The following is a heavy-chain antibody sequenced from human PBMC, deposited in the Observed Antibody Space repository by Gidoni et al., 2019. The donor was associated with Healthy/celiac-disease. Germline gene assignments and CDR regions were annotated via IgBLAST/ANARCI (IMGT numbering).Heavy chain of an antibody. J-gene: IGHJ4*02. CDR2: ISYDGSNK. V-gene: IGHV3-30-3*01. CDR1: GFTFSSYA. Sequence: QVQLVESGGGVVQPGRSLRLSCAASGFTFSSYAMHWVRQAPGKGLEWVAVISYDGSNKYYADSVKGRFTISRDNSKNTLYLQMNSLRAEDTAVYYCARGRGVFWSSNDYYFDYWGQGTLVTVSS. CDR3: ARGRGVFWSSNDYYFDY. D-gene: IGHD3-3*01.